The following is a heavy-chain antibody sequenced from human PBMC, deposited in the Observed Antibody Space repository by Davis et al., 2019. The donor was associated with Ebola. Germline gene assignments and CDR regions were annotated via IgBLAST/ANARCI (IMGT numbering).Heavy chain of an antibody. CDR3: ATMRFGELYNWFDP. D-gene: IGHD3-10*01. Sequence: SVKVSCKASGYTFTYRYLHWVRQAPGQALEWMGWITPFNGNTNYAQKFQDRVTITRDTSASTAYMELSSLRSEDTAVYYCATMRFGELYNWFDPWGQGTLVTVSS. CDR1: GYTFTYRY. J-gene: IGHJ5*02. V-gene: IGHV1-45*02. CDR2: ITPFNGNT.